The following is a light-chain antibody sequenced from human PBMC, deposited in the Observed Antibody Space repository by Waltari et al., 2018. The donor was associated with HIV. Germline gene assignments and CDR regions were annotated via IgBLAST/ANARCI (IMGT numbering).Light chain of an antibody. V-gene: IGKV1-39*01. Sequence: DIQMTQSPSSLSASVGDNVTITCRASQTVNNKLNWYQQKPGEALKVVIYDASTLESGVPSRFRGGGSRTDFTLTITSLQLDDFATYFCQQSFSYPLTFGPGTKVDI. CDR2: DAS. J-gene: IGKJ3*01. CDR1: QTVNNK. CDR3: QQSFSYPLT.